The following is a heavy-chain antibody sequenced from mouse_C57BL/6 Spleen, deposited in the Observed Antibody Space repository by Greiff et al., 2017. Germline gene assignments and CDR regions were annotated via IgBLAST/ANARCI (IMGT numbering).Heavy chain of an antibody. Sequence: QVQLKQSGPELVKPGASVKISCKASGYAFSSSWMNWVKQRPGKGLEWIGRIYPGDGDTNYNGKFKGKATLTADKSSSTAYMQLSSLTSEDSAVYFCARVTTVVGDWYFDVWGTGTTVTVSS. CDR2: IYPGDGDT. D-gene: IGHD1-1*01. J-gene: IGHJ1*03. CDR1: GYAFSSSW. V-gene: IGHV1-82*01. CDR3: ARVTTVVGDWYFDV.